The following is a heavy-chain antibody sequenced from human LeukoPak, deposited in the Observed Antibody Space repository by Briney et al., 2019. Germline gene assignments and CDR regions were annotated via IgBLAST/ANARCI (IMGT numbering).Heavy chain of an antibody. CDR3: ASCSGYYFVPYYYYDMDV. CDR1: GYTFTSYA. Sequence: ASVKVSCKASGYTFTSYAMNWVRQAPGQGLEWMGWINTNTGNPTYAQGFTGRFVFSLDTSVSTAYLQISSLRAEDTAVYYCASCSGYYFVPYYYYDMDVWGQGTAVTVSS. J-gene: IGHJ6*02. D-gene: IGHD3-22*01. CDR2: INTNTGNP. V-gene: IGHV7-4-1*02.